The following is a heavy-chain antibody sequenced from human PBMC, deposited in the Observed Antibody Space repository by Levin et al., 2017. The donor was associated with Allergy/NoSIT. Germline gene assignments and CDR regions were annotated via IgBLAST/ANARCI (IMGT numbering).Heavy chain of an antibody. V-gene: IGHV4-39*01. CDR3: ARLWVGELGP. CDR2: IYYSGST. J-gene: IGHJ5*02. D-gene: IGHD3-10*01. Sequence: AGGSLRLSCTVSGGSISSSSYYWGWIRQPPGKGLEWIGSIYYSGSTYYNPSLKSRVTISVDTSKNQFSLKLSSVTAADTAVYYCARLWVGELGPWGQGTLVTVSS. CDR1: GGSISSSSYY.